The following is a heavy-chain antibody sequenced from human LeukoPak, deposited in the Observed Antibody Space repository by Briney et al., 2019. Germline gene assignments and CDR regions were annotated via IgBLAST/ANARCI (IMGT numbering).Heavy chain of an antibody. V-gene: IGHV3-21*01. D-gene: IGHD3-16*01. Sequence: GGSLRLSCAASGFTFSSYSMNWVRQAPGKGLEWVSSISSSSSYIYYADSVKGRFTISRDNAKNSLYLQMNSLRAEDTAVYYCAGMGLNWGSLDYWGQGTLVTVSS. J-gene: IGHJ4*02. CDR1: GFTFSSYS. CDR2: ISSSSSYI. CDR3: AGMGLNWGSLDY.